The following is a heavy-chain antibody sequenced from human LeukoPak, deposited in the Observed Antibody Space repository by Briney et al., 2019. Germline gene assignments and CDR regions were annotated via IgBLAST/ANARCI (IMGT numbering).Heavy chain of an antibody. D-gene: IGHD3-22*01. CDR1: GFTFTNYG. CDR2: IRGSGGNR. Sequence: GGSLRLSCAASGFTFTNYGVSWVRQAPGKGLEWVSVIRGSGGNRNYGDAVKGRFTISRDNSNNNTMYLQMNSLRAEDTAVYYCARVRLNYDSRGLKYYFDYWGQGTLVTVSS. V-gene: IGHV3-23*01. J-gene: IGHJ4*02. CDR3: ARVRLNYDSRGLKYYFDY.